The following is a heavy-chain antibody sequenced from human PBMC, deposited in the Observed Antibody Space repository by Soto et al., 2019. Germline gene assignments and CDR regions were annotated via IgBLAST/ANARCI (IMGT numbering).Heavy chain of an antibody. D-gene: IGHD3-10*01. Sequence: GGSLRLSCAASGFTFSSYAMSWVRQAPGKGLEWVSAISGSGGSTYYADSVKGRFTISRDNSKNTLYLQMNSLRAEDTAVYYCAKNPMVRGVILSSSYWGQGTLVTVSS. J-gene: IGHJ4*02. CDR3: AKNPMVRGVILSSSY. V-gene: IGHV3-23*01. CDR1: GFTFSSYA. CDR2: ISGSGGST.